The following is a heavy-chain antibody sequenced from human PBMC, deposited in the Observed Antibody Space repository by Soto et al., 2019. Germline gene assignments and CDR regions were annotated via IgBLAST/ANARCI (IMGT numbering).Heavy chain of an antibody. CDR3: APHPFKMTIPAGS. CDR1: GFTLTNAW. J-gene: IGHJ4*02. V-gene: IGHV3-15*01. Sequence: ELQLVESGGGLVKPGESLRLSCEVSGFTLTNAWMSCVRQAPGKGLEWVGRIRSKPDGGTTDYTAPVQGRFTISRDDSQNTLYLQMNSLKPADTAVYYCAPHPFKMTIPAGSWGQGTLVTVSS. CDR2: IRSKPDGGTT. D-gene: IGHD2-21*01.